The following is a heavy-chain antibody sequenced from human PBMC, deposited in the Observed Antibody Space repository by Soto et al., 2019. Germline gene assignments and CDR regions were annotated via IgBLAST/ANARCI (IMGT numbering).Heavy chain of an antibody. CDR1: GDTFSSYS. D-gene: IGHD3-10*01. J-gene: IGHJ6*02. V-gene: IGHV1-69*01. CDR3: AANSLGGGSQGDV. Sequence: QVRLVQSGAEVNKPGSSVKVSCKASGDTFSSYSISWVRQAPGQGLEWMGGIVPIFGTTVYAPRLQGRLTITTDGPTSTSYMELSGLTFEDTAVYYCAANSLGGGSQGDVWGQGTTVTVSS. CDR2: IVPIFGTT.